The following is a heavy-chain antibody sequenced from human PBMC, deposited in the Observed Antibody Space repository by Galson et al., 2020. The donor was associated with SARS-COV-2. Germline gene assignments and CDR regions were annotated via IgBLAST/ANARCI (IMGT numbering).Heavy chain of an antibody. CDR1: GFTFSNAW. D-gene: IGHD3-10*01. V-gene: IGHV3-15*01. J-gene: IGHJ4*02. CDR3: ATGGNPD. CDR2: IKSETDGGTT. Sequence: GGSLRLSCAASGFTFSNAWMSWVRQAPGKGLEWVGRIKSETDGGTTDYAAPVKGGFTISRDDSKTTVYLQMNSLKTEDTAVYYCATGGNPDWGQGTLVTVAS.